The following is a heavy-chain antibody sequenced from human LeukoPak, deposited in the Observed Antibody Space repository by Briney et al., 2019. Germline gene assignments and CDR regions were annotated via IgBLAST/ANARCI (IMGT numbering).Heavy chain of an antibody. V-gene: IGHV3-66*02. D-gene: IGHD1-26*01. CDR1: GFTVSSNY. CDR2: IYSGGST. Sequence: GGSLRLSCAASGFTVSSNYMCWLRQAPGKGLEWVSVIYSGGSTYYADSVKGRFTIFRDNSKNTLYLQMNSLRAEDTAVYYCARGPELLYYFDYWGQGTLVTVSS. CDR3: ARGPELLYYFDY. J-gene: IGHJ4*02.